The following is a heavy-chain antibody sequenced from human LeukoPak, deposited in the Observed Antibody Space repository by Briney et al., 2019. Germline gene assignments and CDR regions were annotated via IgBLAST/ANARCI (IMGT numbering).Heavy chain of an antibody. J-gene: IGHJ4*02. D-gene: IGHD3-22*01. Sequence: GASVKVSCKASGGTFSSYAISWVRQAPGQGLEWMGGIIPIFGTANYAQKFQGRVTITADESTSTAYMELSSLRSEDTAVYYRARDKSNYYDSSGYYGYWGQGTLVTVSS. CDR2: IIPIFGTA. CDR3: ARDKSNYYDSSGYYGY. CDR1: GGTFSSYA. V-gene: IGHV1-69*13.